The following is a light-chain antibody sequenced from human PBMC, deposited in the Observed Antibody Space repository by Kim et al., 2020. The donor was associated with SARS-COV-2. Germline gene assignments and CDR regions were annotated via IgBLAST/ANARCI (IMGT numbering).Light chain of an antibody. CDR1: NSDVWAYNL. J-gene: IGLJ3*02. Sequence: GQSITITCTGTNSDVWAYNLVSWYQQHPGKAPKLMIYDVSERPSGISDRFSGSKSGNTASLTISGLQAEDEGDYFCSSYTSRSTLAFGGGTKVTVL. V-gene: IGLV2-14*02. CDR3: SSYTSRSTLA. CDR2: DVS.